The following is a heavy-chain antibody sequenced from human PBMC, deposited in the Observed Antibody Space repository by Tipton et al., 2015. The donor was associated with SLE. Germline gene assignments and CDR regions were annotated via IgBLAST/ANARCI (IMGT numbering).Heavy chain of an antibody. V-gene: IGHV4-34*12. D-gene: IGHD1-1*01. CDR2: IIHSGVT. CDR3: ARVAPTEVFDY. Sequence: GLVKPSQTLSLTCAVYGESFNGCFWTWIRQPPGKGLEWIAEIIHSGVTNYNPSLRSRVTISVDMSKNQVSLKLSSVTAADTAVYYCARVAPTEVFDYWGQGTLVTVSS. CDR1: GESFNGCF. J-gene: IGHJ4*02.